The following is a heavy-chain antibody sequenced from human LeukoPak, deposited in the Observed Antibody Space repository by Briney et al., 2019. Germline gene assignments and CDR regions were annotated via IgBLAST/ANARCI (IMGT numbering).Heavy chain of an antibody. D-gene: IGHD3-22*01. CDR2: ISYDGSNK. CDR1: GFTFSSYG. CDR3: ADNLGTYYDSSGYVYGMDV. Sequence: PGGSLRLSCAASGFTFSSYGMHWVRQAPGKGLGWVAVISYDGSNKYYADSVKGRFTISRDNSKNTLYLQMNSLRAEDTAVYYCADNLGTYYDSSGYVYGMDVWGQGTTVTVSS. V-gene: IGHV3-30*03. J-gene: IGHJ6*02.